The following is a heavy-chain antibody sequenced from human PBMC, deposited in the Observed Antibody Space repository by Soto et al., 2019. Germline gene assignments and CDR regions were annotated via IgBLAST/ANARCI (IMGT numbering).Heavy chain of an antibody. CDR1: GYSFTSYW. D-gene: IGHD6-13*01. J-gene: IGHJ6*02. Sequence: PGESLKISCKGCGYSFTSYWISWVRQMPGKGLEWMGRIDPSDSYTNYSPSFQGHVTISADKSISTAYLQWSSLKASDTAMYYCARRFKQLVPYYYGMDVWGQGTTVTVSS. V-gene: IGHV5-10-1*01. CDR3: ARRFKQLVPYYYGMDV. CDR2: IDPSDSYT.